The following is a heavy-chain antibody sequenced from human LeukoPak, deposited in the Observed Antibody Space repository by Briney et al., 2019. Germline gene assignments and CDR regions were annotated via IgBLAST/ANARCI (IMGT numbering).Heavy chain of an antibody. CDR1: GFTFSSYA. D-gene: IGHD5-24*01. J-gene: IGHJ4*02. Sequence: PGGSLRLSCAASGFTFSSYAMSWVRQAPGKGLEWVSAISGSGGSTYYADSVKGRFTISRDNSKNTLYLQMNSLRAEDTAVYYCAKDSRVEMATISYFDYWGQGTLVTVSS. CDR2: ISGSGGST. CDR3: AKDSRVEMATISYFDY. V-gene: IGHV3-23*01.